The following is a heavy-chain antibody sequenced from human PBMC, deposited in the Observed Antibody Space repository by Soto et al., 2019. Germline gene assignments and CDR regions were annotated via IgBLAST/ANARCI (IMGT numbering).Heavy chain of an antibody. CDR1: GGSVSSGSYY. Sequence: SETLSLTCTVSGGSVSSGSYYWSWIRQPPGKGLEWIGYIYYSGSTNYNPSLKSRVTISVDTSKNQFSLKLSSVTAADTAVYYSARGPLRGLVFLSYYYGMDVWGQGTTVTVSS. CDR2: IYYSGST. J-gene: IGHJ6*02. CDR3: ARGPLRGLVFLSYYYGMDV. D-gene: IGHD6-19*01. V-gene: IGHV4-61*01.